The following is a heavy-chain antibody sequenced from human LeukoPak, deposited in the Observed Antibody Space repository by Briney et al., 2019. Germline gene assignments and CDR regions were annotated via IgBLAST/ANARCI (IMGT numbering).Heavy chain of an antibody. CDR3: ARWYDILTGYPDYFDY. J-gene: IGHJ4*02. D-gene: IGHD3-9*01. CDR2: ISAYNGNT. CDR1: GGTFSSYA. Sequence: GASVKVSCKASGGTFSSYAISWVRQAPGQGLEWMGWISAYNGNTNYAQKLQGRVTMTTDTSTSTAYMELRSLRSDDTAVYYCARWYDILTGYPDYFDYWGQGTLVTVSS. V-gene: IGHV1-18*01.